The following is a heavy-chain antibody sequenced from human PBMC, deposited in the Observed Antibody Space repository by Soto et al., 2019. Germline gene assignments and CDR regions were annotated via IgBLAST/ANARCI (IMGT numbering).Heavy chain of an antibody. D-gene: IGHD3-22*01. CDR3: ARGSDYYDSSGYSNWFDP. Sequence: ASVKVSCKVSGYTLTELSMHWVRQAPGKGLEWMGGFDPEDGETIYAQKFQGRVTMTEDTSTDTAYMELSSLRSEDTAVYYCARGSDYYDSSGYSNWFDPWGQGTLVTVSS. V-gene: IGHV1-24*01. CDR2: FDPEDGET. J-gene: IGHJ5*02. CDR1: GYTLTELS.